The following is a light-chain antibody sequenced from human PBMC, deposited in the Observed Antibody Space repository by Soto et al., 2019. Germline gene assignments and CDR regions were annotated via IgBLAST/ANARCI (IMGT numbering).Light chain of an antibody. V-gene: IGKV1-6*01. Sequence: AIQMTQSPSSLSASVGDRVTIACRASQGIRNELGWYQQKPGEAPKVLIYGASSLQSGVPSRFSGSGSGTDFTLTISSLQPEDSATYFWLQDYRYPRTVDQGTKV. CDR1: QGIRNE. CDR2: GAS. J-gene: IGKJ1*01. CDR3: LQDYRYPRT.